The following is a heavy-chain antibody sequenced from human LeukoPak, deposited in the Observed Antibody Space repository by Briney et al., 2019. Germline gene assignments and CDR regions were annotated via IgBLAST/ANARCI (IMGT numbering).Heavy chain of an antibody. Sequence: PGRSLRLSCAASGFTFDDYAMHWVRQAPGKGLEWVSGISWNSGSIGYADSVKGRFTISRDNAKNSLYLQMNSLRAEDTALYYCAKDQGGGYDSRGSDYWGQGTLVTVSS. V-gene: IGHV3-9*01. D-gene: IGHD5-12*01. CDR3: AKDQGGGYDSRGSDY. CDR1: GFTFDDYA. J-gene: IGHJ4*02. CDR2: ISWNSGSI.